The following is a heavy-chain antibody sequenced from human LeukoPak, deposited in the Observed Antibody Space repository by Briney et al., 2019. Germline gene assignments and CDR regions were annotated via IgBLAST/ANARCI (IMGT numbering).Heavy chain of an antibody. V-gene: IGHV1-2*02. CDR2: INPNSGGT. Sequence: ASVKVSCKASGYTFTCYYMHWVRQAPGQGLEWMGWINPNSGGTNYAQKFQGRVTMTRDTSISTAYMELSRLRSDDTAVYYCARNVYCSSTSCYYYYYMDVWGKGTTVTVSS. CDR1: GYTFTCYY. D-gene: IGHD2-2*01. CDR3: ARNVYCSSTSCYYYYYMDV. J-gene: IGHJ6*03.